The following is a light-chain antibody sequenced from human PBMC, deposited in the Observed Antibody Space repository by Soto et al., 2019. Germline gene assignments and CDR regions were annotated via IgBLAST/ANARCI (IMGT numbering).Light chain of an antibody. CDR3: QRYNAWPLT. CDR1: QGIGIT. CDR2: GAS. J-gene: IGKJ4*01. V-gene: IGKV3-15*01. Sequence: IVMTQSPATLSVSPGERVTLSCRASQGIGITLAWYQQKPGQTPSLLIYGASTRATGITARFSGSGSGTEFTHTSNSLQSEDAAVYYCQRYNAWPLTFGGGTKVEIK.